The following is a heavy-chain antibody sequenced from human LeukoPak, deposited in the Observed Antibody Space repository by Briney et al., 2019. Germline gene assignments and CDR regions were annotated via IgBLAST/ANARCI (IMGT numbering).Heavy chain of an antibody. Sequence: GGSLRLSCAASGFTFSSYDMHWVRQAPGKGLEWVAVISYDGSNKYYADSVKGRFTISRDNSKNTVYLQMNSLRAEDTAVYYCAKFYTAWALDIWGQGTMVTVSS. CDR3: AKFYTAWALDI. CDR2: ISYDGSNK. V-gene: IGHV3-30*18. J-gene: IGHJ3*02. CDR1: GFTFSSYD. D-gene: IGHD2/OR15-2a*01.